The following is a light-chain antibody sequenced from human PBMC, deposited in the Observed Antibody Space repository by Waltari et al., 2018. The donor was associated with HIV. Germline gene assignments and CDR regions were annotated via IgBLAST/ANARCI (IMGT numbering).Light chain of an antibody. CDR2: DTN. J-gene: IGLJ3*02. Sequence: QSVLTQPPSVSAAPGQKVTISCSGRSSNIGRNYVSWYQQLPGTAPKLLIYDTNKLPLGFPDRFSGSKSGTSATLGITGLQTGDEADYYCGTWDNSLRTWVFGGGTKLTVL. CDR3: GTWDNSLRTWV. V-gene: IGLV1-51*01. CDR1: SSNIGRNY.